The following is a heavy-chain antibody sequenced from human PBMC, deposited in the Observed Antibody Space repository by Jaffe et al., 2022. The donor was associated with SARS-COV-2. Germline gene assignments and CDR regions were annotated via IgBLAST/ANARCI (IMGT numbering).Heavy chain of an antibody. CDR3: ARVVGWLRLFLSKDQRWFDP. V-gene: IGHV1-8*01. D-gene: IGHD5-12*01. CDR1: GYTFTSYD. J-gene: IGHJ5*02. Sequence: QVQLVQSGAEVKKPGASVKVSCKASGYTFTSYDINWVRQATGQGLEWMGWMNPNSGNTGYAQKFQGRVTMTRNTSISTAYMELSSLRSEDTAVYYCARVVGWLRLFLSKDQRWFDPWGQGTLVTVSS. CDR2: MNPNSGNT.